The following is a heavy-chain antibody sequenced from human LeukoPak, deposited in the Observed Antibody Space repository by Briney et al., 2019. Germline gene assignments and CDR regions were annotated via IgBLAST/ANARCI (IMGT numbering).Heavy chain of an antibody. D-gene: IGHD1-1*01. V-gene: IGHV1-69*13. Sequence: ASVKVSCKASGGXFSSYAISWVRQAPGQGLEWMGGIIPIFGTANYAQKFQGRVTITAGESTSTAYMELSSLRSEDTAVYYCAREPTTGTTTYPWGQGTLVTVSS. J-gene: IGHJ5*02. CDR1: GGXFSSYA. CDR3: AREPTTGTTTYP. CDR2: IIPIFGTA.